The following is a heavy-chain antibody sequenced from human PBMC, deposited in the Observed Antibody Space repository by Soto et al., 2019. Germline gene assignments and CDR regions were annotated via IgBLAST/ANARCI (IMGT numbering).Heavy chain of an antibody. J-gene: IGHJ4*02. D-gene: IGHD3-10*01. Sequence: EGQLLQSGGDLVQPGGSLRLSCAGSGLTLRSYAMTWIRQTPEKGLEWVSTISGRSAVPSYADSVNGRFTVSRDNSKNIMYLQMNSLRAEDTALYHCVRDYYHFSGSSYDIPLDYWGQGTLVTVSS. CDR3: VRDYYHFSGSSYDIPLDY. CDR1: GLTLRSYA. V-gene: IGHV3-23*01. CDR2: ISGRSAVP.